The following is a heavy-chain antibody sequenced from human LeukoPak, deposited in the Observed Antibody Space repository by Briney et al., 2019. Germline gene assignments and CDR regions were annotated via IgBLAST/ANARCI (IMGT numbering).Heavy chain of an antibody. CDR3: VRDRRRDAFDI. Sequence: SETLSLTCTVSGGSISSYYWSWIRQPPGKGLEWIAYIYNSGSTNYNPSLKSRVTISLDTSKNQFSLRLSSVTAADTAVYYCVRDRRRDAFDIWGQGTMVTVSS. CDR1: GGSISSYY. CDR2: IYNSGST. V-gene: IGHV4-59*01. J-gene: IGHJ3*02.